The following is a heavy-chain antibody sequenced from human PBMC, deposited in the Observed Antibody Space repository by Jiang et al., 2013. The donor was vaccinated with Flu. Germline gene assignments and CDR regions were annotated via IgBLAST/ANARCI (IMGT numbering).Heavy chain of an antibody. Sequence: SYAMSWVRQAPGRAWSGSQLVSGSGGSTYYADSVKGRFTISRDNSKNTLYLQMNSLRAEDTAVYYCAKDEPYSSGWSDWGQGTLVTVSS. J-gene: IGHJ4*02. D-gene: IGHD6-19*01. V-gene: IGHV3-23*01. CDR2: VSGSGGST. CDR1: SYA. CDR3: AKDEPYSSGWSD.